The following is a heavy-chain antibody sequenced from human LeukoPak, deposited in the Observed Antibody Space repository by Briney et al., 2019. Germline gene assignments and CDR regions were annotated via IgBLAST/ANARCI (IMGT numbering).Heavy chain of an antibody. J-gene: IGHJ4*02. CDR2: IRYDGSEK. CDR3: AKEGGSGSYMD. D-gene: IGHD3-10*01. CDR1: GFTFNTYG. V-gene: IGHV3-30*02. Sequence: GGSLRLSCSASGFTFNTYGMHWVRQAPGKGLEWVTFIRYDGSEKYYADSVKGRFTISRDNSKNTVYLQMNSLRAEDTAVYHCAKEGGSGSYMDWGQGTLVTVSS.